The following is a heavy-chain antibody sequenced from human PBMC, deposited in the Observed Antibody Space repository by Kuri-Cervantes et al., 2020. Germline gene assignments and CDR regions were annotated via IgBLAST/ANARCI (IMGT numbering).Heavy chain of an antibody. CDR2: IKSKTDGGTT. CDR1: GFTFSNAW. J-gene: IGHJ3*02. Sequence: GEFLKISCAASGFTFSNAWMSWVRQAPGKGLEWVGRIKSKTDGGTTDYAAPVKGRFTISRDDSKSIAYLQMNSLKTEDTAVYYCTRGYSRMGAFDIWGQGTMVTVSS. D-gene: IGHD1-26*01. CDR3: TRGYSRMGAFDI. V-gene: IGHV3-15*01.